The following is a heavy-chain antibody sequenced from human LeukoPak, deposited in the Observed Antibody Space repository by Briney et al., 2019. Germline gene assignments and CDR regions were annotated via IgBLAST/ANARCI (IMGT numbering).Heavy chain of an antibody. CDR3: ANYGSGSYRFDP. Sequence: SETLSLTCTVSGGSISSGGYYWSWIRQHPGKGLEWIGYIHHSGSSYYNPSLKSRVIISVDTSKDQFSLKLNSVTAADTAVYYCANYGSGSYRFDPWGQGTLVTVSS. J-gene: IGHJ5*02. CDR1: GGSISSGGYY. D-gene: IGHD3-10*01. CDR2: IHHSGSS. V-gene: IGHV4-31*03.